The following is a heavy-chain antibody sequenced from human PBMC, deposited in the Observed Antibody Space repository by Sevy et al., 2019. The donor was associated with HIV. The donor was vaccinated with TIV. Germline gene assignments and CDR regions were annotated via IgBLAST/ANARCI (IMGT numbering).Heavy chain of an antibody. D-gene: IGHD6-19*01. CDR1: GFTFLSYA. Sequence: GSLRLSCAASGFTFLSYALSWVRQAPGKGLEWVSAISPSGGSTYYADSVKGRFTISRDNSKNTLYLQMNSLRAEDTAVYYCAKVLARGVAVAGTAWGMDVWGQGTTVTVSS. J-gene: IGHJ6*02. V-gene: IGHV3-23*01. CDR2: ISPSGGST. CDR3: AKVLARGVAVAGTAWGMDV.